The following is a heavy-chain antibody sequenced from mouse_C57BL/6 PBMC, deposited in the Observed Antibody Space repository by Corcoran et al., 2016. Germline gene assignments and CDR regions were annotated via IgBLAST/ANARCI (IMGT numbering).Heavy chain of an antibody. CDR3: AREGAITTVVVFDY. Sequence: QVQLQQSGPELVKPGASVKISCKASGYTFTDYYINWVKQRPGQGLEWIGWIFPGSGSTYYNEKFKGKATLTVDKSSSTAYMLLSSLTSEDSAVYFCAREGAITTVVVFDYWGQGTTLTVSS. CDR2: IFPGSGST. V-gene: IGHV1-75*01. D-gene: IGHD1-1*01. J-gene: IGHJ2*01. CDR1: GYTFTDYY.